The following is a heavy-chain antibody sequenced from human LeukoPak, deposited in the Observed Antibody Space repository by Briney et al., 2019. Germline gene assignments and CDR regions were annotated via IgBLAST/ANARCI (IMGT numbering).Heavy chain of an antibody. V-gene: IGHV3-64*01. D-gene: IGHD2-2*01. Sequence: GGSLRLSCAASGFTFSSYAMHWVRQAPGKGLEYVSAISSNGGSTYYANSVKGRFTISRDNSKNTLYLQMGSLRAEDMAVYYCARGEPSMVVVPAATDYWGQGTLVTVSS. J-gene: IGHJ4*02. CDR1: GFTFSSYA. CDR3: ARGEPSMVVVPAATDY. CDR2: ISSNGGST.